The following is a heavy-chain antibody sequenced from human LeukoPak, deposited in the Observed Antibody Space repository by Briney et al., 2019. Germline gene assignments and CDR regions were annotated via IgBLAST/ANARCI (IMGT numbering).Heavy chain of an antibody. CDR3: ARALGNCNGGTCYSKWRTVDC. CDR2: ISHDGDYK. D-gene: IGHD2-15*01. Sequence: LPGGSLRLSCAASGFTFSDYGVHWVRQAPGKGLEWVAVISHDGDYKYYADSVKGRFTISRDNSKNTLYLQINSLRADDTALYYCARALGNCNGGTCYSKWRTVDCWGQGTLVTVSS. CDR1: GFTFSDYG. J-gene: IGHJ4*02. V-gene: IGHV3-30-3*01.